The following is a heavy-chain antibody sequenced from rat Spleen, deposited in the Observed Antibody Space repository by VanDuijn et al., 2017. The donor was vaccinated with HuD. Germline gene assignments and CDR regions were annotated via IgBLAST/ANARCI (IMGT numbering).Heavy chain of an antibody. CDR2: ISYDGSRT. CDR1: GFTFSDYY. CDR3: ARPNYPGFNYFDY. Sequence: EVQLVESDGGLVQPGRSLKLSCAASGFTFSDYYMAWVRQAPTTGLEWVASISYDGSRTYYRESVKGRFTISRDNAKSTLYLQMDSLRSEDTATYYCARPNYPGFNYFDYWGQGVMVTVSS. V-gene: IGHV5-29*01. J-gene: IGHJ2*01. D-gene: IGHD1-4*01.